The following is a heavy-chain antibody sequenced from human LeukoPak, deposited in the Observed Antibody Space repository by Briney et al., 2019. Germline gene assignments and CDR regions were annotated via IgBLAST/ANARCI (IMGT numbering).Heavy chain of an antibody. CDR2: INRDGSER. CDR3: AKVGVVVVAATRNYFDY. J-gene: IGHJ4*02. V-gene: IGHV3-7*03. D-gene: IGHD2-15*01. CDR1: GFTFSNYW. Sequence: PGGSLRLSCAASGFTFSNYWMTWVRQAPGKGLEWVANINRDGSERYYVDSVKGRFTISRDDAKSSLYLQMNSLRAEDTAVYYCAKVGVVVVAATRNYFDYWGQGTLVTVSS.